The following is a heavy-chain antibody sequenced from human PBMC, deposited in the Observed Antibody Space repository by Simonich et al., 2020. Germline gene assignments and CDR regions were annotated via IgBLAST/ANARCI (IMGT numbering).Heavy chain of an antibody. CDR2: IYYSGST. CDR1: GGSISGSSYY. CDR3: ARHAGFAFDI. Sequence: QLQLQESGPGLVKPSETLSLTCTVSGGSISGSSYYWGWIRQPPGKGVEGIGSIYYSGSTYYNPTLKSRVTISVNTSKNQFSLKLSSVTAADTAVYYCARHAGFAFDIWGQGTMVTVSS. V-gene: IGHV4-39*01. J-gene: IGHJ3*02. D-gene: IGHD6-13*01.